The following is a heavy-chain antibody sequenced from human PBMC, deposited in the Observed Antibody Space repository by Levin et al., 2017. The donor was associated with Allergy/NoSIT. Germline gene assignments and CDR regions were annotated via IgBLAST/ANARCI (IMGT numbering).Heavy chain of an antibody. J-gene: IGHJ4*02. CDR3: ARQLGNFWSGYNYFDY. CDR1: GFTFSSYE. D-gene: IGHD3-3*01. CDR2: ISSTGSTI. V-gene: IGHV3-48*03. Sequence: GESLKISCAASGFTFSSYEMNWVRRAPGKGLEWVSYISSTGSTIYSADSVKGRFTISRDNAKNSLYLHMNSLRAEDTAVYYCARQLGNFWSGYNYFDYWGKGTLVTVSS.